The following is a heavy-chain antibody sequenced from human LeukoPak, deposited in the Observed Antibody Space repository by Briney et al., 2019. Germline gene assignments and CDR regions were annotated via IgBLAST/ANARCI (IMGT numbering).Heavy chain of an antibody. V-gene: IGHV1-2*02. J-gene: IGHJ4*02. Sequence: ASVKVSCKASGYTLTGYYMHWVRQAPGQGLEWMGWINPNSGGTNYAQKFQGRVTMTRDTSISTAYMELSRLRSDDTAVYYCARDRPYSSSWDANYYFDYWGQGTLVTVSS. CDR3: ARDRPYSSSWDANYYFDY. CDR1: GYTLTGYY. D-gene: IGHD6-13*01. CDR2: INPNSGGT.